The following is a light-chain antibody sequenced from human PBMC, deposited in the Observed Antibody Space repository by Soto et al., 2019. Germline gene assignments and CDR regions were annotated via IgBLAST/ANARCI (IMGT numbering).Light chain of an antibody. Sequence: DIQMTQYPSSLSASVGDRVTITCRASQSISSYLNWYQQKPGKAPKLLIYAASSLQSGVPSRFSGSGSGTEFTLTISSLQPEDFATYYCQQSYSTPHTFGQVTRLEI. V-gene: IGKV1-39*01. CDR3: QQSYSTPHT. CDR2: AAS. CDR1: QSISSY. J-gene: IGKJ5*01.